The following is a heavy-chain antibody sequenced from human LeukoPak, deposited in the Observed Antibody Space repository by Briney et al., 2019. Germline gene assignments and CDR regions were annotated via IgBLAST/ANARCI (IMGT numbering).Heavy chain of an antibody. J-gene: IGHJ3*02. Sequence: TGGSLRLSCADSGFTFSNYSMNWVRQAPGKGLEWVSYISSSSSTIYYADSVKGRFTISRDNAKNSLYLQMNSLRAEDTAVYYCARGYSSSWVDAFDIWGQGTMVTVSS. CDR2: ISSSSSTI. CDR3: ARGYSSSWVDAFDI. V-gene: IGHV3-48*01. D-gene: IGHD6-13*01. CDR1: GFTFSNYS.